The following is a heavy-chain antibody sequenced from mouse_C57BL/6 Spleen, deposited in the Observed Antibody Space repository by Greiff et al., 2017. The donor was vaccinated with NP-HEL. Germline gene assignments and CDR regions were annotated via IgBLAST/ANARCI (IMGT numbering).Heavy chain of an antibody. D-gene: IGHD2-4*01. J-gene: IGHJ1*03. CDR1: GYSFTGYF. CDR3: ALGDYDGDWYFDV. Sequence: VQLQQSGPELVKPGDSVKISCKASGYSFTGYFMNWVMQSHGKSLEWIGRINPYNGDTFYNQKFKGKATLTVDKSSSTAHMELRSLTSEDSAVYYCALGDYDGDWYFDVWGTGTTVTVSS. V-gene: IGHV1-20*01. CDR2: INPYNGDT.